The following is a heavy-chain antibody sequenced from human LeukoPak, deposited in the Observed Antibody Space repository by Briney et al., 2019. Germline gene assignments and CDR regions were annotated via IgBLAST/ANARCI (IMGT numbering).Heavy chain of an antibody. CDR1: GGPILSSGYY. CDR3: ARGGSGSSVYFDY. CDR2: INHSGST. V-gene: IGHV4-39*07. D-gene: IGHD2-15*01. J-gene: IGHJ4*02. Sequence: SETLSLTCTVSGGPILSSGYYWGWIRQPPGKGLEWIGEINHSGSTNYNPSLKSRVTISVDTSKNQFSLKLSSVTAADTAVYYCARGGSGSSVYFDYWGQGTLVTVSS.